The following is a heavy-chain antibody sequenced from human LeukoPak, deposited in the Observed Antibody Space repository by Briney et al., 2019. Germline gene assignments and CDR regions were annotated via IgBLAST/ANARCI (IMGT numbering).Heavy chain of an antibody. Sequence: PGGSLRLSCAASGFTFSSDLMSWVRQAPGKGLEWVANIKQDGSEQYYVDSVKGRFTISRENAKNSLYLQMNSLRGEDTAVYYCARTRYYYDSSGYFLYWGQGTLVTVSS. CDR2: IKQDGSEQ. J-gene: IGHJ4*02. CDR3: ARTRYYYDSSGYFLY. D-gene: IGHD3-22*01. CDR1: GFTFSSDL. V-gene: IGHV3-7*04.